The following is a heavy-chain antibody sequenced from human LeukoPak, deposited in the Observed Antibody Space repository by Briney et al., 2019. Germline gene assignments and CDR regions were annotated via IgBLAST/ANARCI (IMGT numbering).Heavy chain of an antibody. CDR2: IYYSGSN. D-gene: IGHD3-3*01. Sequence: SETLSLTCTVSGGSISSYYWSWVRQPPGKGLEWVGYIYYSGSNNYNPSLTSRVTVSVATSKKQFSLTLSSVTAADPGVYYCVRLPKTDFWSGSPDAFDIWGQGTMVTVSS. J-gene: IGHJ3*02. V-gene: IGHV4-59*01. CDR3: VRLPKTDFWSGSPDAFDI. CDR1: GGSISSYY.